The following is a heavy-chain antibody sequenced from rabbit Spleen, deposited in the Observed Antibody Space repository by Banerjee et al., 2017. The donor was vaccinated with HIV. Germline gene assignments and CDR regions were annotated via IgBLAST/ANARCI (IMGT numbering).Heavy chain of an antibody. CDR1: GFSFSRSYY. J-gene: IGHJ4*01. D-gene: IGHD1-1*01. CDR3: ARSSNSVYYSFDL. V-gene: IGHV1S40*01. CDR2: IHSSSGST. Sequence: QSLEESGGDLVKPGASLTLTCTASGFSFSRSYYMCWVRQAPGKGLEWIGCIHSSSGSTYYASWAKGRFTISKTSSTTVTLQMTSLTAADTATYFCARSSNSVYYSFDLWGPGTLVTVS.